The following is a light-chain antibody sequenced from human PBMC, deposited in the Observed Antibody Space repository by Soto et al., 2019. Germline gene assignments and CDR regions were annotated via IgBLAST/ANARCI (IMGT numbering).Light chain of an antibody. CDR3: SSYTSSSTVV. J-gene: IGLJ2*01. CDR2: DVS. Sequence: QSVLTQPASVSGSPGQSITISCTGSSSDVGVYNYVSWYQQHPGKAPNLIIYDVSNRPSGVSNRFSGSKSGNTASLTISGLQDEDEDDYYCSSYTSSSTVVFGGGTKLTVL. CDR1: SSDVGVYNY. V-gene: IGLV2-14*01.